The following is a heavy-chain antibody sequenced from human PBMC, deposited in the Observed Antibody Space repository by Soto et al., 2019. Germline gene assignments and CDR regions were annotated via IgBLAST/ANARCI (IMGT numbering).Heavy chain of an antibody. J-gene: IGHJ4*02. CDR2: INPSTGTT. CDR3: ARHLVPSY. CDR1: GYTFTSYY. V-gene: IGHV1-46*01. D-gene: IGHD2-15*01. Sequence: GASVKVSWKASGYTFTSYYLHWVRQAPGQGLEWMAIINPSTGTTTYAQKFQGRVTMSSDSSTSTVYMELSRLRSEDTAVYYCARHLVPSYWGQGALVTVSS.